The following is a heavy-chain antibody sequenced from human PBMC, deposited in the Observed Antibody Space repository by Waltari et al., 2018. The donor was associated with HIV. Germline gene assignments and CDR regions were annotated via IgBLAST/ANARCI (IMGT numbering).Heavy chain of an antibody. CDR2: VKHSGNT. CDR3: ASQNIAATGTRVDP. J-gene: IGHJ5*02. CDR1: GGSFSGYY. V-gene: IGHV4-34*01. D-gene: IGHD6-13*01. Sequence: QVQLQQWGAGLLKPSETLSLTCAVYGGSFSGYYWSWIRQPPGKGLEWIVEVKHSGNTNYNRSLKSRGTISVDTSKNQFSLKLSSVTAADTAVYYCASQNIAATGTRVDPWGQGTLVTVSS.